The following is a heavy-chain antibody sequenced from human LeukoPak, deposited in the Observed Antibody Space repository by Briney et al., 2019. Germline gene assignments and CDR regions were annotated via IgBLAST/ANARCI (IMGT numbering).Heavy chain of an antibody. J-gene: IGHJ4*02. Sequence: GGSLRLSCAVSGFTVSPNYMSWVRQAPGKGLEWVSIIYSSGDTRYTDSVKGRFTISRDNSKNTLYLQMNSLRAEDTAVYYCAKVGDIVVVSPFDYWGQGTLVTVSS. CDR2: IYSSGDT. CDR3: AKVGDIVVVSPFDY. V-gene: IGHV3-66*01. CDR1: GFTVSPNY. D-gene: IGHD2-15*01.